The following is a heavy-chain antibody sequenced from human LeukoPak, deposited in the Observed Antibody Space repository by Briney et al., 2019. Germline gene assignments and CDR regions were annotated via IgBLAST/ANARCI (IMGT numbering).Heavy chain of an antibody. CDR2: ISGSGGST. V-gene: IGHV3-23*01. Sequence: GGSLRLSCAASGFTFSSYAMNWVRQAPGKGLEWVSSISGSGGSTYSADSVKGRFTISRDNSKNTLYLQMNSLRAEDTAVYYCAKDQGTMVRGVISWFDPWXQGTLVTVSS. D-gene: IGHD3-10*01. CDR3: AKDQGTMVRGVISWFDP. J-gene: IGHJ5*02. CDR1: GFTFSSYA.